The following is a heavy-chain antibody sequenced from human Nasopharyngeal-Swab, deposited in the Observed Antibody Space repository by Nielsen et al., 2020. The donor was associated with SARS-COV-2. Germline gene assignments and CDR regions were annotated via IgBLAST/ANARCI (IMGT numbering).Heavy chain of an antibody. CDR3: VEDRGAHSVVVVAAS. Sequence: GESLKISCAASGFTFSSYAVHWVRQAPGKGLEWVAVISYDGSNKYYADSVKGRFTISRDNSKNTLNLQMSSLRAEDTAVYYCVEDRGAHSVVVVAASWGQGTLVTVSS. J-gene: IGHJ4*02. CDR1: GFTFSSYA. V-gene: IGHV3-30*14. CDR2: ISYDGSNK. D-gene: IGHD2-15*01.